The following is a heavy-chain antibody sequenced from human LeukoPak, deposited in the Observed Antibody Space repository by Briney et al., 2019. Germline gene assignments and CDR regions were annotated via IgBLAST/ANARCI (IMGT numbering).Heavy chain of an antibody. V-gene: IGHV3-7*01. CDR3: ARESGGNWFDP. D-gene: IGHD6-25*01. J-gene: IGHJ5*02. Sequence: GGSLRLSCAASGFTFSSYWMSWVRQAPGKGLEWVANIKQDGGEKYYVDSVKGRFTISRDNAKNTLYLQMNSLRAEDTAVYYCARESGGNWFDPWGQGTLVTVSS. CDR1: GFTFSSYW. CDR2: IKQDGGEK.